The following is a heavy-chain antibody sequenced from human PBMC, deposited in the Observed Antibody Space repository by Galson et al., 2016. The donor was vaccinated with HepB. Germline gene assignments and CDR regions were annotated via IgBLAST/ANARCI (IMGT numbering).Heavy chain of an antibody. Sequence: SVKVSCKASGYTFTRYGISWVRQAPGQGLEWMGWISAYKGDTNYAQSLQGRVTVTTDTSTSTAYMELRSLRSDDTAVYFCARDRAVAGTGRHALDIWGQGTMVTVSS. V-gene: IGHV1-18*01. J-gene: IGHJ3*02. CDR2: ISAYKGDT. D-gene: IGHD6-19*01. CDR1: GYTFTRYG. CDR3: ARDRAVAGTGRHALDI.